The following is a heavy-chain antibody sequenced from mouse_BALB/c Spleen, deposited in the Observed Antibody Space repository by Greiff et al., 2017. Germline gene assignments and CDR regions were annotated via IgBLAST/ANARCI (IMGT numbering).Heavy chain of an antibody. CDR1: GFTFSSYG. Sequence: EVKLVESGGDLVKPGGSLKLSCAASGFTFSSYGMSWVRQTPDKRLEWVATISSGGSYTYYPDSVKGRFTISRDNAKNTLYLQMSSLKSEDTAMYYCARHGGSRYFDYWGQGTTLTVSS. V-gene: IGHV5-6*01. CDR3: ARHGGSRYFDY. CDR2: ISSGGSYT. J-gene: IGHJ2*01.